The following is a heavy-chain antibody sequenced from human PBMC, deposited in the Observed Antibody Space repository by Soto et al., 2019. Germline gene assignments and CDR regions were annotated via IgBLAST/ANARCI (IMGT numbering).Heavy chain of an antibody. CDR3: ARANSGDDDEFDY. J-gene: IGHJ4*02. D-gene: IGHD5-12*01. V-gene: IGHV1-2*02. CDR1: GYTFTGYF. Sequence: QVQLVQSGAEVKKPGASVKVSCRASGYTFTGYFIHWVRQAPGQGLEWMGWINPNSGTKNYAQRFQGRVAMTRDTSVTTAYMEVYSLRSDDTAVYYCARANSGDDDEFDYWGQGTLVTVSS. CDR2: INPNSGTK.